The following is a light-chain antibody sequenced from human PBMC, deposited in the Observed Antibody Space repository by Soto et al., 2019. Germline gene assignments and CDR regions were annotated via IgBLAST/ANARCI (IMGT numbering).Light chain of an antibody. CDR1: QGVRGN. V-gene: IGKV1-9*01. CDR3: QQVNDYPLT. J-gene: IGKJ4*01. CDR2: AAS. Sequence: DIQLTQSPSFLSASVGDRITITCRASQGVRGNLAWYQQKPGNAPKLLISAASSLQSGVPSRFSGSGSGTEFTLTISCLQPEDFATYYCQQVNDYPLTFGGGTKVDIK.